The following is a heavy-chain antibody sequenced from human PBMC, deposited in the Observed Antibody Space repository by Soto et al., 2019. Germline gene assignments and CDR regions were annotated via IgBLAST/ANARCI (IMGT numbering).Heavy chain of an antibody. CDR1: GGSFSGYY. CDR3: ARVGTIFGVVISGAGFDY. D-gene: IGHD3-3*01. CDR2: INHSGST. Sequence: QVQLQQWGAGLLKPSETLSLTCAVYGGSFSGYYWSWIRQPPGKGLEWIGEINHSGSTNYNPSLNSRVTISVDTSKNQFSLKLSSVTAADTAVYYCARVGTIFGVVISGAGFDYWGQGTLVTVSS. V-gene: IGHV4-34*01. J-gene: IGHJ4*02.